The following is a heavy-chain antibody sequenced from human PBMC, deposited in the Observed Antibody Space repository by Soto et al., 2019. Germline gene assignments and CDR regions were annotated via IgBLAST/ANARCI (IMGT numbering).Heavy chain of an antibody. V-gene: IGHV1-69*12. Sequence: QVQLVQSGAEVKKPGSSVKVSCKASGGTFSNYALSWVRQAPGQGLEWMGDIIPIFGTTNNAQKFQGRVTITADEATSTAYMELSSLRSEDTAVYYCASRGERDCYDTSGYGWGQGTLVTVSS. CDR1: GGTFSNYA. CDR2: IIPIFGTT. J-gene: IGHJ1*01. CDR3: ASRGERDCYDTSGYG. D-gene: IGHD3-22*01.